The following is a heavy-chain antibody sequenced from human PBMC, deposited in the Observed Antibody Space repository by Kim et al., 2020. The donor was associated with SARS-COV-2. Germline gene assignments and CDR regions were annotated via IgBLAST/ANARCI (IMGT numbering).Heavy chain of an antibody. V-gene: IGHV3-33*05. CDR1: GFTFSSYG. CDR3: ARDNLGRGHGFDY. D-gene: IGHD3-10*01. J-gene: IGHJ4*02. CDR2: ISYDGSNK. Sequence: GGSLRLSCAASGFTFSSYGMHWVRQAPGKGLEWVAVISYDGSNKYYADSVKGRFTISRDNSKNTLYLQMNSLRAEDTAVYYCARDNLGRGHGFDYWGQGTLVTVSS.